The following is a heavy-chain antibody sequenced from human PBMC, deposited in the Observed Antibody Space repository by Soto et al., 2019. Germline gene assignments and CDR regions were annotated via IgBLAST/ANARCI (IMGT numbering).Heavy chain of an antibody. CDR2: INPSGGST. V-gene: IGHV1-46*01. CDR3: GRVSVAMVATTRVSGGMDV. D-gene: IGHD5-12*01. Sequence: QVQLVQSGAEVKKPGASVKVSCKASGYTFTRYYMHWVRQAPGQGLEWMGIINPSGGSTSHAQKFHGRVTMTRDTTTSTIYTELSSLTSEDTAVYYCGRVSVAMVATTRVSGGMDVWCQGPRVTVSS. J-gene: IGHJ6*02. CDR1: GYTFTRYY.